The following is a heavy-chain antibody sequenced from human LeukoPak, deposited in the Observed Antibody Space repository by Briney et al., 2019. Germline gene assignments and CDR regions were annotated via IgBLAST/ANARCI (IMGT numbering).Heavy chain of an antibody. D-gene: IGHD3-10*01. CDR1: GGSISSYY. J-gene: IGHJ4*02. V-gene: IGHV4-4*07. Sequence: PSETLSLTCTVSGGSISSYYWSWIRQPAGKGLEWIGRIYTSGSTNYNPSLKSRVTMSVDTSKNQFSLKLSSVTAADAAVYYCARVALWFGELPHYFDYWGQGTLVTVSS. CDR2: IYTSGST. CDR3: ARVALWFGELPHYFDY.